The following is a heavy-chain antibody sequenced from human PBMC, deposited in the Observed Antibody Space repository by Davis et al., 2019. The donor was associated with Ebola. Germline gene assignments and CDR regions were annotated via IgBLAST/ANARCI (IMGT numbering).Heavy chain of an antibody. D-gene: IGHD5-18*01. CDR2: TYYNSKWYN. Sequence: HSQTLSLTCAISGDSVSVNSGGWNWIRQSPSRGLEWLGRTYYNSKWYNDYAVSVKSRITINPDTSRNHFSLQLNSVTPEDTALYYCARGWLRAGMDVWGEGTTVTVSS. CDR1: GDSVSVNSGG. J-gene: IGHJ6*04. V-gene: IGHV6-1*01. CDR3: ARGWLRAGMDV.